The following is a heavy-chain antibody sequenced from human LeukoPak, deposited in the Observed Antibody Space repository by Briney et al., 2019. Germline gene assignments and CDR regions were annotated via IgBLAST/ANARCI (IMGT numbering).Heavy chain of an antibody. D-gene: IGHD1-1*01. CDR2: IYHSGST. V-gene: IGHV4-4*02. J-gene: IGHJ6*04. CDR1: GGSISSSNW. Sequence: SGTLSLTCAVSGGSISSSNWWSWVRQPPGKGLEWIGEIYHSGSTNYNPSLKSRGTISVDKSKNQFSLKLSSVTAEDTAVYYCARETTGTTYYYYGMDVWGKGTTVTVSS. CDR3: ARETTGTTYYYYGMDV.